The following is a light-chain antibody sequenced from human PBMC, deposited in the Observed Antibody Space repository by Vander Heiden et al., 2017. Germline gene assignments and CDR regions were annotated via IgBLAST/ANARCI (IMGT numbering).Light chain of an antibody. Sequence: DIQLTQSPSSLSGSVGDRVTITCRTSENIRYFLNWYQQKRGRAPNLLIYASSNLHDGVPSRFSGSGSGTDFTLTISGLQPEDFATYYRQQSYSFPRTFGQGTKVEIK. J-gene: IGKJ1*01. CDR1: ENIRYF. CDR2: ASS. CDR3: QQSYSFPRT. V-gene: IGKV1-39*01.